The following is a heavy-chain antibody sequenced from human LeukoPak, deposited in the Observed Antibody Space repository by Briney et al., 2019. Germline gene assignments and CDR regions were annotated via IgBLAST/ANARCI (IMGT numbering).Heavy chain of an antibody. CDR2: ISSSGSTI. Sequence: GGSLRLSCAASGFTFSSYEMNWVRQAPGKGLEWVSYISSSGSTIYYADSVKGRFTISRDNAKNSLYLQMNSLRAEDTAVYYCARDGPTAGGIVGATTFAFDIWGQGTMVTVSS. CDR3: ARDGPTAGGIVGATTFAFDI. D-gene: IGHD1-26*01. V-gene: IGHV3-48*03. J-gene: IGHJ3*02. CDR1: GFTFSSYE.